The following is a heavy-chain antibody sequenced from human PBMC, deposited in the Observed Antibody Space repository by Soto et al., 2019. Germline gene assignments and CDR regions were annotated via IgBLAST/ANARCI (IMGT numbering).Heavy chain of an antibody. Sequence: QVQLVESGGGLVKPGGSLRLSCAASGLTFSDYYMSWIRQAPGKGLEWVSYISSSGSTIYYADSVKGRFTISRDNAKNSLYLQMNNLRAEDTAVYYCASVGPKDIVVVPAASLDYWGQGSLVTVSS. J-gene: IGHJ4*02. V-gene: IGHV3-11*01. CDR2: ISSSGSTI. D-gene: IGHD2-2*01. CDR1: GLTFSDYY. CDR3: ASVGPKDIVVVPAASLDY.